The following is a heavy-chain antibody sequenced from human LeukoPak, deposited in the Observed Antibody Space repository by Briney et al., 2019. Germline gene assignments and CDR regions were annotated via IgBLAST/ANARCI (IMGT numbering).Heavy chain of an antibody. CDR1: GGTFSSYA. CDR2: IIPILGIA. CDR3: ARGLGHYYYYYMDV. D-gene: IGHD7-27*01. Sequence: SVKVSCKASGGTFSSYAISWVRQSPGQGLEWMGSIIPILGIANYAQKFQGRVTITADKSTSTAYMELSSLRSEDTAVYYCARGLGHYYYYYMDVWGKGTTVTVSS. V-gene: IGHV1-69*04. J-gene: IGHJ6*03.